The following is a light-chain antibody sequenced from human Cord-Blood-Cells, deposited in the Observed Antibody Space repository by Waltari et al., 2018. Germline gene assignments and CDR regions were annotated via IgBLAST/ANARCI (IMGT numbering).Light chain of an antibody. CDR1: QSISSW. J-gene: IGKJ4*01. CDR3: QQYNSYPLT. Sequence: DIQMTQSPSTLSASVGDRVTITCRASQSISSWLDWYQQTPGKAPKLLIYKASSLESGVPSRCSGSGSGTEFTLTISSLQPDDFATYCCQQYNSYPLTFGGGTKVEIK. CDR2: KAS. V-gene: IGKV1-5*03.